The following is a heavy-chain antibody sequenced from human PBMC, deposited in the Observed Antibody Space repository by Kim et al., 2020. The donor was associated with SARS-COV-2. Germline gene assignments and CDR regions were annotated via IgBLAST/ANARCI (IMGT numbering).Heavy chain of an antibody. D-gene: IGHD3-3*01. J-gene: IGHJ6*02. Sequence: NYNPAPKSRVTISVDTSKTQFSLNLTSVTAADTAVYYCARVRSNYYGMDVWGQGTTVTVSS. CDR3: ARVRSNYYGMDV. V-gene: IGHV4-59*01.